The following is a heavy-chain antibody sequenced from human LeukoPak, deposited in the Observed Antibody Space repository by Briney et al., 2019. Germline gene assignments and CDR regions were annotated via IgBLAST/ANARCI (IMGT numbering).Heavy chain of an antibody. CDR3: AKRVHSASWYAAFDY. J-gene: IGHJ4*02. D-gene: IGHD6-13*01. CDR2: ISGRDSDT. CDR1: GFTFNTFG. V-gene: IGHV3-23*01. Sequence: GGSLRLSCAASGFTFNTFGMSWVRQAPGKGLEWVSAISGRDSDTYYADSVKGRFTISRDNSKNTLYLQMNSLRAEDTAVYYCAKRVHSASWYAAFDYWGQGTLVTVSS.